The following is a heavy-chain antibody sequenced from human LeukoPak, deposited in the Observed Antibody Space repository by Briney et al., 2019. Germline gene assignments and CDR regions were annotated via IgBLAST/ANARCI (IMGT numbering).Heavy chain of an antibody. CDR3: ARDPNFYDISGYSSEWFDP. J-gene: IGHJ5*02. CDR1: GFTLEDYG. CDR2: FNWNGGRT. Sequence: PGGSLRLSCAASGFTLEDYGMSWVGHAPGKGVEWDPGFNWNGGRTEYVDSVKGRFTISRDNAKHPLYVQLTSLRAEDTALYHCARDPNFYDISGYSSEWFDPWGQGTLVTVS. V-gene: IGHV3-20*01. D-gene: IGHD3-22*01.